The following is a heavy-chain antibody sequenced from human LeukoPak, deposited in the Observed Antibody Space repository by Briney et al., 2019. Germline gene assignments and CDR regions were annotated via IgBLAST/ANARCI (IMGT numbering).Heavy chain of an antibody. V-gene: IGHV5-51*01. CDR2: IFPDDSDT. D-gene: IGHD3-3*01. CDR3: ARAWNYNFWSGLPYYFDY. Sequence: GESLKISCKGSGYIFPKSWIGWVRQMPGEGLEFMGIIFPDDSDTRYSPSFQGQVTISADKSINTAYLQWSSLKALDTAMYYCARAWNYNFWSGLPYYFDYWGQGSLVTVSS. CDR1: GYIFPKSW. J-gene: IGHJ4*02.